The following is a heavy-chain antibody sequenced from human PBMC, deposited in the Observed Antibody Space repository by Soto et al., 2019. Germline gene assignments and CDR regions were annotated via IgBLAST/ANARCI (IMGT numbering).Heavy chain of an antibody. Sequence: GASLRLSCSASGFTFSSYAMSWVRQAPGKGLEWVSSISGNSISTYYVDSVKGRFTISRDNSENTLYLQMNSLRVEDTAVYYCAKVRGSVIGLDYWGQGTLVTVSS. J-gene: IGHJ4*02. CDR2: ISGNSIST. V-gene: IGHV3-23*01. CDR3: AKVRGSVIGLDY. D-gene: IGHD2-21*01. CDR1: GFTFSSYA.